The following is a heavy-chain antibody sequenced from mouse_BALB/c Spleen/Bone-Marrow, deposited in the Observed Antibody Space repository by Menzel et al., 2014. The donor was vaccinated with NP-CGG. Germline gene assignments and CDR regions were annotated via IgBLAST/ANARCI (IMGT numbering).Heavy chain of an antibody. CDR1: GFTFSSYA. CDR2: ISSGGST. V-gene: IGHV5-6-5*01. Sequence: EVKLVESGGGLVKPGGSLKLSCAASGFTFSSYAMSWVCQTPEKRLEWVASISSGGSTYYPDSVKGRFTISRDNARNILYLQMSSLRSEDTAMYYCARWYYGSGFAYWGQGTLVTVSA. D-gene: IGHD1-1*01. CDR3: ARWYYGSGFAY. J-gene: IGHJ3*01.